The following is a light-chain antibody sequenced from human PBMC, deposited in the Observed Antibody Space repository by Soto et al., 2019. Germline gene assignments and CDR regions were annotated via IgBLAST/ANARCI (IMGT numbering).Light chain of an antibody. J-gene: IGKJ3*01. CDR3: QQYDNLPPFT. CDR1: QDISN. Sequence: DIQMTQSPSSLSASVGDRVTITCQASQDISNYDASNLETGVPSRFSGSGSGTDFTFTISSLQPEDIATYYCQQYDNLPPFTFGPGTKVDIK. V-gene: IGKV1-33*01. CDR2: DAS.